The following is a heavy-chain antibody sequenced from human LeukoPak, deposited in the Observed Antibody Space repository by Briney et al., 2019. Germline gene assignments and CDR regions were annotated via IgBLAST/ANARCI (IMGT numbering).Heavy chain of an antibody. CDR3: ARFNSGSYQHYFDC. Sequence: SETLSLTCTVSGRSISSSNYYWGWIRQPPGKGLEWIGSIYYSGSTYYNPSLKSRVTISVDTSKNQFSLKLSSVTAADTAMYYCARFNSGSYQHYFDCWGQGTLVTVSS. D-gene: IGHD1-26*01. J-gene: IGHJ4*02. V-gene: IGHV4-39*07. CDR2: IYYSGST. CDR1: GRSISSSNYY.